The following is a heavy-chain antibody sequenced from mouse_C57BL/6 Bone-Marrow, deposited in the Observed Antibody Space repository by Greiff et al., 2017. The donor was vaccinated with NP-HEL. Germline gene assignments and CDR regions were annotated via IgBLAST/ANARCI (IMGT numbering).Heavy chain of an antibody. V-gene: IGHV1-55*01. CDR2: IYPGSGST. CDR3: ARDDGYPPMDY. D-gene: IGHD2-3*01. CDR1: GYTFTSYW. Sequence: QVQLQQSGAELVKPGASVKMSCKASGYTFTSYWITWVKQRPGQGLEWIGDIYPGSGSTNYNEKFKSKATLTVDTSSSTAYMQLSSLTSEDSAVYYCARDDGYPPMDYWGQGTSVTVSS. J-gene: IGHJ4*01.